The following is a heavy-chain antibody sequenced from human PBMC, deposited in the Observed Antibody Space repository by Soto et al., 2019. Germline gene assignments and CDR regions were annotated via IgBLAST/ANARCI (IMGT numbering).Heavy chain of an antibody. D-gene: IGHD6-13*01. CDR3: ASPLRPYSSSWDFDY. Sequence: ASVKVSCKVSGYTLTELSMHWVRQAPGKGLEWMGCINAGNGNTKYSQKFQGRVTITRDTSASTAYMELSSLRSEDTAVYYCASPLRPYSSSWDFDYWGQGTLVTVSS. CDR1: GYTLTELS. V-gene: IGHV1-3*01. CDR2: INAGNGNT. J-gene: IGHJ4*02.